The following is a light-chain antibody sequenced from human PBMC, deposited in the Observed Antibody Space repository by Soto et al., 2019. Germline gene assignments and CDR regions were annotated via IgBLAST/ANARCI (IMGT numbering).Light chain of an antibody. J-gene: IGLJ2*01. Sequence: QSALTQPASVSGSPGQSITMSCTGTSSDVGDYTYVSWYQQHPGTAPKLIIYDADYRPSGVSNRFSGSKSGNTASLTISGLPAEDEADYFCTSYSTSSALVVFGGGTKVTVL. CDR1: SSDVGDYTY. CDR3: TSYSTSSALVV. CDR2: DAD. V-gene: IGLV2-14*01.